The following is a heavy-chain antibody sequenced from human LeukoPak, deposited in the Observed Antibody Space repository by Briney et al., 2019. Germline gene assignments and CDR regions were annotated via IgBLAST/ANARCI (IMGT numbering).Heavy chain of an antibody. D-gene: IGHD2-21*01. CDR3: ARDRGSPLRKPIPRDYYFDS. J-gene: IGHJ4*02. CDR1: GFIFKNAW. CDR2: ISSDGTNK. V-gene: IGHV3-30*03. Sequence: GGSLRLSCSTSGFIFKNAWMSWIRQAPGKGLEWVAVISSDGTNKYYADSVKGRFTISRDNSKNALYLQMNSLRAEDTAVYFCARDRGSPLRKPIPRDYYFDSWGQGSLVTVSS.